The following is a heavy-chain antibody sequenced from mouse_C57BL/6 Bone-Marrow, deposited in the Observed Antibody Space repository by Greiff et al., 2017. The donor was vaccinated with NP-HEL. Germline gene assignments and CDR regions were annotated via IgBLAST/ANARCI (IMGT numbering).Heavy chain of an antibody. CDR2: IDPENGDT. CDR3: TSITTVVEGYYFDY. V-gene: IGHV14-4*01. CDR1: GFNIKDDY. Sequence: EVQLQQSGAELVRPGASVKLSCTASGFNIKDDYMHWVKQRPEQGLEWIGWIDPENGDTEYASKFQGKATITADTSSNTAYLQLSSLTSEDTAVYYCTSITTVVEGYYFDYWGQGTTLTVSS. D-gene: IGHD1-1*01. J-gene: IGHJ2*01.